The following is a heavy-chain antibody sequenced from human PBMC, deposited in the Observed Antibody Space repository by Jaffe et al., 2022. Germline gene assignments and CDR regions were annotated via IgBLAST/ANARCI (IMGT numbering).Heavy chain of an antibody. V-gene: IGHV4-38-2*01. D-gene: IGHD4-17*01. J-gene: IGHJ5*02. CDR3: ARHWPAYGDYVGYNWFDP. Sequence: QVQLQESGPGLVKPSETLSLTCAVSGYSISSGYYWGWIRQPPGKGLEWIGSIYHSGSTYYNPSLKSRVTISVDTSKNQFSLKLSSVTAADTAVYYCARHWPAYGDYVGYNWFDPWGQGTLVTVSS. CDR1: GYSISSGYY. CDR2: IYHSGST.